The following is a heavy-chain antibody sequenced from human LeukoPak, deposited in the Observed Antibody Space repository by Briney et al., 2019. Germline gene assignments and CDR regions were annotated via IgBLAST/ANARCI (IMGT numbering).Heavy chain of an antibody. CDR3: AKDRTVGASYWYFDL. D-gene: IGHD1-26*01. V-gene: IGHV3-23*01. J-gene: IGHJ2*01. CDR1: GFTFSSYA. CDR2: IYAGGGTT. Sequence: GGSLRLSCAASGFTFSSYAMSWVRQAPGQGLEWVSGIYAGGGTTYYADSVKGRFTISRDDSKNTLYLHMNTLRAEDTAIYYCAKDRTVGASYWYFDLWGRGTLVTVSS.